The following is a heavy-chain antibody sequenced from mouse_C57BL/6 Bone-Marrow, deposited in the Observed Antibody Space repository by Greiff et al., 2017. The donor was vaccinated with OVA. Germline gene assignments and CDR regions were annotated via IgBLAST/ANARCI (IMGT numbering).Heavy chain of an antibody. Sequence: EVMLVESGAELVKPGASVKLSCTASGFNIKDYYMHWVKQRTEQGLEWIGRIDPEDGETKYAPKFQGKATITADTSSNTAYLQLSSLTSEDTAVYYCARTPGWLLLYAMDYWGQGTSVTVSS. V-gene: IGHV14-2*01. CDR2: IDPEDGET. CDR3: ARTPGWLLLYAMDY. CDR1: GFNIKDYY. D-gene: IGHD2-3*01. J-gene: IGHJ4*01.